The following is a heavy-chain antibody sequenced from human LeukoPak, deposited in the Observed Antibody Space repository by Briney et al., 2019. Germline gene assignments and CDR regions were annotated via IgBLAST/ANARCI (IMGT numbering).Heavy chain of an antibody. CDR3: ASVGNGGAAAGSLDAFDI. CDR1: GFTFSDYY. J-gene: IGHJ3*02. D-gene: IGHD6-13*01. Sequence: GGSLRLSCAASGFTFSDYYMSWIRHAPGKGLEWVSYISSRGSTRYYADSVKGRFTISRDNAKNSLYLQMNSLRAEDTAVYYCASVGNGGAAAGSLDAFDIWGQGTMVTVSS. CDR2: ISSRGSTR. V-gene: IGHV3-11*04.